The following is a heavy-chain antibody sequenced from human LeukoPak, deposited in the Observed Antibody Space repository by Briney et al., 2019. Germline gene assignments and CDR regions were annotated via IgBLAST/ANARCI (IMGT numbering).Heavy chain of an antibody. CDR3: AKDILGSYQSYGMDV. J-gene: IGHJ6*04. D-gene: IGHD2-15*01. CDR1: GFTFDDYA. Sequence: GGSLRLSCAASGFTFDDYAMHWVRQAPGKGLEWVSLISWDGGSTYYADSVKGRFTISRDSSKNSLYLQMNSLRAEDTALYYCAKDILGSYQSYGMDVWGKGTTVTVSS. CDR2: ISWDGGST. V-gene: IGHV3-43D*04.